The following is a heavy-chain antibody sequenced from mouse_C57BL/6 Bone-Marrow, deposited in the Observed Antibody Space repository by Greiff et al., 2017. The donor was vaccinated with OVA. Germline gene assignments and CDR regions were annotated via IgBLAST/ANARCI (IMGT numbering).Heavy chain of an antibody. V-gene: IGHV5-4*03. Sequence: EVKLVESGGGLVKPGGSLKLSCAASGFTFSSYAMSWVRQTPEKRLEWVATISDGGSYTYYPDNVKGRFTISRDNAKNNLYLQMSHLKSEDTAMYYCARPAYYSNYDYFDYWGQGTTLTVSS. CDR1: GFTFSSYA. D-gene: IGHD2-5*01. CDR3: ARPAYYSNYDYFDY. CDR2: ISDGGSYT. J-gene: IGHJ2*01.